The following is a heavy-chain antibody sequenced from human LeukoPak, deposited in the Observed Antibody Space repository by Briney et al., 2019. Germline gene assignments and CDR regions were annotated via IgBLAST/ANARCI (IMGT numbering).Heavy chain of an antibody. V-gene: IGHV4-39*01. Sequence: SETLSLTGTVSGGSISSSSHYWGWIRQPPGKGLEWIGSIYYSGRTYNNPSLKSRVTISVDTSKNQFSLKLSSVTAADTAVYYCARHYGSGSWGAFDIWGQGTMVTVSS. CDR3: ARHYGSGSWGAFDI. J-gene: IGHJ3*02. CDR2: IYYSGRT. D-gene: IGHD3-10*01. CDR1: GGSISSSSHY.